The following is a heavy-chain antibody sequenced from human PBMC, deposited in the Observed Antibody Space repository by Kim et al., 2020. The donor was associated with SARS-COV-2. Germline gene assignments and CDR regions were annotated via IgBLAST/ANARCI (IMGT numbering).Heavy chain of an antibody. V-gene: IGHV3-21*01. CDR3: ARDQAGMATINGAFDY. CDR2: ISSSSSYI. Sequence: GGSLRLSCAASGFTFSSYSMNWVRQAPGKGLEWVSSISSSSSYIYYADSVKGRFTISRDNAKNSLYLQMNSLRAEDTAVYYCARDQAGMATINGAFDYWGQGTLVTVSS. CDR1: GFTFSSYS. J-gene: IGHJ4*02. D-gene: IGHD5-12*01.